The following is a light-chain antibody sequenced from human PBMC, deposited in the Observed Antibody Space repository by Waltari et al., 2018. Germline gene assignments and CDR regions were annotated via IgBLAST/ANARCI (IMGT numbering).Light chain of an antibody. V-gene: IGLV1-44*01. Sequence: QSVLTQPPSASGTPGQRVNLSCSGSGSHSGSNAVSWYPQPPGTAPKILIYRNSLRPSGVPDRFSGSKSGTSASLAISGLQSEDEADYYCAAWDDSLNRVFGGGTKLTVL. CDR1: GSHSGSNA. J-gene: IGLJ2*01. CDR3: AAWDDSLNRV. CDR2: RNS.